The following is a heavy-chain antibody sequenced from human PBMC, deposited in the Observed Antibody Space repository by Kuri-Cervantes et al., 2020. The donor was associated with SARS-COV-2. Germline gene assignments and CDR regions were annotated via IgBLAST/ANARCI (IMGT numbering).Heavy chain of an antibody. CDR2: INPNSGGT. Sequence: ASVKVSCKASGYTFTGYYMHWVRQAPGQGLEWMGWINPNSGGTNYAQKFQGRVTMTRDTSISTAYMELSRLRSDDTAVYYCAAGLPAAMDYYYYYMDVWGKGITVTVSS. CDR3: AAGLPAAMDYYYYYMDV. D-gene: IGHD2-2*01. CDR1: GYTFTGYY. V-gene: IGHV1-2*02. J-gene: IGHJ6*03.